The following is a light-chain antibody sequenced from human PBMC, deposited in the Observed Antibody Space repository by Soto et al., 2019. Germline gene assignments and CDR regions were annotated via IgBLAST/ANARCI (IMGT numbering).Light chain of an antibody. CDR2: GVS. Sequence: EIVLTQSPGTLSLSPGERATLSCRASEFVTSTYLAWYQQKPGQAPRLLIYGVSSRATGIPDRFRGSGSVTYFTLTISRLEPEDFAVYYCQQYFTSRTFGQGTKVEIK. CDR1: EFVTSTY. CDR3: QQYFTSRT. J-gene: IGKJ1*01. V-gene: IGKV3-20*01.